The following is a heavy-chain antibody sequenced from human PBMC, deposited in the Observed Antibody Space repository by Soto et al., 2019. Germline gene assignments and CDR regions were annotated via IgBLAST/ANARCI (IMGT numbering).Heavy chain of an antibody. V-gene: IGHV3-23*01. D-gene: IGHD4-17*01. Sequence: PGGSLRLSCEASGFTFSSYAMSWVRQAPGKGLEWVSGISGSGGSTFYADSVKGRFTISRDNSKNTLYLQMNSLRGEDTAVYYIVKDRPRDGTYGAIDWWGPGTLVTVSS. CDR2: ISGSGGST. CDR3: VKDRPRDGTYGAIDW. CDR1: GFTFSSYA. J-gene: IGHJ4*02.